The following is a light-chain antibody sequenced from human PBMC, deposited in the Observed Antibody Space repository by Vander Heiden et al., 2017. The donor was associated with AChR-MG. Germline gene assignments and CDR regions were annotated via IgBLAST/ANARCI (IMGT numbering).Light chain of an antibody. CDR1: SSNIGSHY. CDR3: ETWDTTLNSVV. Sequence: QSVMTQPPSVSAAPGQEVTISCSGSSSNIGSHYVSWYQQLPGTAPKLLMFDNNKRPSGIPERFSASKSGTSATLGITGLHTGDEADYYCETWDTTLNSVVFGGGTKVTVL. CDR2: DNN. J-gene: IGLJ2*01. V-gene: IGLV1-51*01.